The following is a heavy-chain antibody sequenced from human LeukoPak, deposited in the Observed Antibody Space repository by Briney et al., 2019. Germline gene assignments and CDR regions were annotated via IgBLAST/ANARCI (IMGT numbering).Heavy chain of an antibody. V-gene: IGHV3-30*04. CDR1: GFTFSSYA. Sequence: PGGSLRLSCVAFGFTFSSYAMHWVRQAPGKGLEWVAVISYDGSNKYYADSVKGRFTISRDNSKNTLYLQMNSLRAEDTAVYYCATGDSSSWYFDYWGQGTLVTVSS. CDR3: ATGDSSSWYFDY. J-gene: IGHJ4*02. D-gene: IGHD6-13*01. CDR2: ISYDGSNK.